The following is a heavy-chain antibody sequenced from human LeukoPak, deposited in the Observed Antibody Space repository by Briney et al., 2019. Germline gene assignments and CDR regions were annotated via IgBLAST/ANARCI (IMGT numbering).Heavy chain of an antibody. V-gene: IGHV1-69*13. J-gene: IGHJ3*01. CDR1: GGTFSSYA. CDR3: AIQSPSDSSGWYGGAFDL. CDR2: IIPIFGTA. Sequence: ASVKVSCKASGGTFSSYAISWVRQAPGQGLEWMGGIIPIFGTANYAQKFQGRVTITADESTSTAYMELSSLRSEDTAVYYCAIQSPSDSSGWYGGAFDLWAQGPSVTVPS. D-gene: IGHD6-13*01.